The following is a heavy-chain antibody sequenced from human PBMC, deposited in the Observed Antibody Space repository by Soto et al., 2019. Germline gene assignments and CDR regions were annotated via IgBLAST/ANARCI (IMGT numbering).Heavy chain of an antibody. D-gene: IGHD3-16*02. CDR3: ARGVIVEKEDNWFDP. CDR1: GYSFTSYW. CDR2: IDPSDSYT. J-gene: IGHJ5*02. V-gene: IGHV5-10-1*01. Sequence: GESLKISCKGSGYSFTSYWISWVRQMPGKGLEWMGRIDPSDSYTNYSPSFQGHVTISADKSISTAYLQWSSLKASDTAMYYCARGVIVEKEDNWFDPWGQGTLVTVSS.